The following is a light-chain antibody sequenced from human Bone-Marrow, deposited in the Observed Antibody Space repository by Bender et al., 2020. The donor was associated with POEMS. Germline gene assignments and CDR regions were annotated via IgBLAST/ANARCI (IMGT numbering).Light chain of an antibody. CDR2: DVT. V-gene: IGLV2-14*01. J-gene: IGLJ1*01. Sequence: QSALTQPASVSGSPGQSITISCTGTSSDVGGYNYVSWYQQHPGKAPKVMIYDVTNRPSGVSSRFSGSKSGNTASLTISGLQAEDEADYYCCSYAGSYTFYVFGTGTKVTVL. CDR3: CSYAGSYTFYV. CDR1: SSDVGGYNY.